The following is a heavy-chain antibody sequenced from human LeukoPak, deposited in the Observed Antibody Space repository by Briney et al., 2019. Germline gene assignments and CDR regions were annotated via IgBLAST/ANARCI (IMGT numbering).Heavy chain of an antibody. CDR1: GFTFSSYG. CDR3: AKDYYDSSGYRNWFDP. CDR2: ISYDGSNK. V-gene: IGHV3-30*18. J-gene: IGHJ5*02. D-gene: IGHD3-22*01. Sequence: GGSLRLSCAASGFTFSSYGMHWVRQAPGKGLEWVAVISYDGSNKYYADSVKGRFTISRDNSKNTLYLQMNSLRAEDTAVYYCAKDYYDSSGYRNWFDPWGQGTLVTVSS.